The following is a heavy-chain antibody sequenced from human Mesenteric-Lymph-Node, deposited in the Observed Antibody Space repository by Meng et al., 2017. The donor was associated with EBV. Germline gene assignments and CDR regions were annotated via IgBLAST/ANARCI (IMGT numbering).Heavy chain of an antibody. J-gene: IGHJ5*02. Sequence: QVELRQSGPGVGKPSGALSLICTVSGDAVSSTDYYWNWIRQPPGKGLEWIGYIFYRGSTNYSPSLRSRVTISVDTSTNQFSLNLKSVTAADTAVYFCAGDLAVGAIAGNWFDPWSQGTLVTVSS. CDR2: IFYRGST. CDR1: GDAVSSTDYY. D-gene: IGHD3-10*01. V-gene: IGHV4-61*08. CDR3: AGDLAVGAIAGNWFDP.